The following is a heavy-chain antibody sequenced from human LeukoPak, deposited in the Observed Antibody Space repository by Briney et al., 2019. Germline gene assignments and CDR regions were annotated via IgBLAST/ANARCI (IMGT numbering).Heavy chain of an antibody. J-gene: IGHJ4*02. D-gene: IGHD3-22*01. Sequence: ASVKVSCKASGYTFTSYGISWVRQAPGQGLEWMGWVSAYNGNTNYAQKLQGRVTMTTDTSTSTAYMELRSLRSDDTAVYYCARERDSSGYYLFDYWGQGTLVTVSS. V-gene: IGHV1-18*01. CDR1: GYTFTSYG. CDR2: VSAYNGNT. CDR3: ARERDSSGYYLFDY.